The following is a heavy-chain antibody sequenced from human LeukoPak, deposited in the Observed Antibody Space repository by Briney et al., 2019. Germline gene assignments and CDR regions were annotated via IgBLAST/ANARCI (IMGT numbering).Heavy chain of an antibody. D-gene: IGHD5-18*01. CDR2: INTNTGNP. CDR1: GYTFTTYA. J-gene: IGHJ4*02. CDR3: AGQFHNSAYSYGYLDY. V-gene: IGHV7-4-1*02. Sequence: ASVKVSCKASGYTFTTYAMNWVRQAPGQGLEWMGWINTNTGNPTYAQGFTGRFVFSLDTSVSTAYLQISGLKPEDTALYYCAGQFHNSAYSYGYLDYWGQGTLVTVSS.